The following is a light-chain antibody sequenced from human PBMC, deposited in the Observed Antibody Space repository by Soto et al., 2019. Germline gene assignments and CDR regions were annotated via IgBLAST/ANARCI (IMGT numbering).Light chain of an antibody. CDR1: QSVSRY. CDR2: DAS. Sequence: EIVLTQSPATLSLSPWERATLSCRASQSVSRYLAWYQQKPGQAPRLLIYDASDRATGIPARFSGSGSGTDFTLTISSLEPEDFAVYYCQQHNNWPLTFGGGTKVEIK. CDR3: QQHNNWPLT. J-gene: IGKJ4*01. V-gene: IGKV3-11*01.